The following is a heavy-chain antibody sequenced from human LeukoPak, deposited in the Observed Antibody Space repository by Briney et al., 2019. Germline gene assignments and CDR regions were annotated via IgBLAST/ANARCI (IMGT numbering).Heavy chain of an antibody. CDR3: ARDRDGGYNFNAFDI. Sequence: SETLSLTCAVYGGSFSGYYWSWIRQPPGKGLEWIGEINHSGSTNYNPSLKSRVTISVDTSKNQFSLKLTSVTSADTAVYYCARDRDGGYNFNAFDIWGQGTMVTVSS. CDR2: INHSGST. CDR1: GGSFSGYY. D-gene: IGHD5-24*01. V-gene: IGHV4-34*01. J-gene: IGHJ3*02.